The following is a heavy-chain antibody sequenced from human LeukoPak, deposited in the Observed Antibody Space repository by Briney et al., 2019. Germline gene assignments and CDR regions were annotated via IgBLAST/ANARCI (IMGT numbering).Heavy chain of an antibody. Sequence: GGSLRLSCAASGFTFSSYSMNWVRQAPGKGLEWVSSISSSSSYIYYADSVKGRFTISRDNAKNSLYQQMNSLRAEDTAVNYCAREAPGAFDIWGQGTMVTVSS. CDR2: ISSSSSYI. CDR1: GFTFSSYS. CDR3: AREAPGAFDI. J-gene: IGHJ3*02. V-gene: IGHV3-21*01.